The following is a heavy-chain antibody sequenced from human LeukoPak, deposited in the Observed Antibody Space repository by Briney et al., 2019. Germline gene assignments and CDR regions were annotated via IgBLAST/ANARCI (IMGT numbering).Heavy chain of an antibody. CDR1: GFTVSSNY. D-gene: IGHD3/OR15-3a*01. J-gene: IGHJ4*02. CDR2: IYSGGST. Sequence: GGSLRLSCAVSGFTVSSNYMSWVRQAPGKELEWVSVIYSGGSTHYADSVKGRFTISRDNSENTLFLQMNSLRAEDTAVYYCARADGTGGPYDYWGQGTLVTVSS. V-gene: IGHV3-53*01. CDR3: ARADGTGGPYDY.